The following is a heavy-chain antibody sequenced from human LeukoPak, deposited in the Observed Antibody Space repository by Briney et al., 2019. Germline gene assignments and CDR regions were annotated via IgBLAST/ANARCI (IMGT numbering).Heavy chain of an antibody. CDR3: AKDKGLTPYYYGMDV. V-gene: IGHV3-9*01. Sequence: GGSLRLSCAASGFTFDDYAMHWVRQAPGKGLEWVSGISWNSGSIGYADSVKGRFTISRDNAKNSLYLQMNSLRAEDTALYYCAKDKGLTPYYYGMDVWGQGTTVTVSS. CDR1: GFTFDDYA. J-gene: IGHJ6*02. CDR2: ISWNSGSI.